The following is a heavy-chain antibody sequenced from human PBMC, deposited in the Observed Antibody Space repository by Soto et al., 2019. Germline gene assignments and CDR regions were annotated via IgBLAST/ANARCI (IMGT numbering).Heavy chain of an antibody. CDR3: ASRGKLELAPFDT. CDR2: ISSSSSYI. Sequence: PGGSLRLSCAASGFTFSSYSMNWVRQAPGKGLEWVSSISSSSSYIYYADSVKGRFTISRDNAKNSLYLQMNSLRAEDTAVYYCASRGKLELAPFDTWGQGTLVTVSS. J-gene: IGHJ5*02. CDR1: GFTFSSYS. V-gene: IGHV3-21*01. D-gene: IGHD1-7*01.